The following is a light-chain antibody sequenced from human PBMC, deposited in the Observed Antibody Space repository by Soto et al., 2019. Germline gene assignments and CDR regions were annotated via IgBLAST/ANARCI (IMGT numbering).Light chain of an antibody. CDR3: SSYPSSSTHGV. Sequence: QSALTQPASVSGSPGQSITISCTGTSSDVGVYNYVSWYQQHPGKAPKLMIYEVSNRPSGVSNRFSGSKSGNTASLTISGLQAEDEADYYCSSYPSSSTHGVFGGGTKLTVL. J-gene: IGLJ3*02. CDR1: SSDVGVYNY. V-gene: IGLV2-14*01. CDR2: EVS.